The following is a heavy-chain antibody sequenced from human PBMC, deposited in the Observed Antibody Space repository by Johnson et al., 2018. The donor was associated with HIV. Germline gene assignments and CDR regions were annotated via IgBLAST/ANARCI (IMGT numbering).Heavy chain of an antibody. Sequence: QVQLVESGGGVVQPGRSLRLSCAASGFTFSSYGMHWVRQAPGKGLEWVAVIWYDGSNKYYADSVEDRFTISRDNSKNMLYLQMNSLRAEDTAVYYCARRMVQGVIITSGAFDIWGQGTMVTVSS. D-gene: IGHD3-10*01. CDR3: ARRMVQGVIITSGAFDI. CDR2: IWYDGSNK. V-gene: IGHV3-33*01. CDR1: GFTFSSYG. J-gene: IGHJ3*02.